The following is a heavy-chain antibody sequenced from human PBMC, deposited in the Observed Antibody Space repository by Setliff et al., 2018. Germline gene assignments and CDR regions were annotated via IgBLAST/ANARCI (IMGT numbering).Heavy chain of an antibody. CDR1: GYSISSGYY. CDR2: IYHSGST. Sequence: SETLSLTCAVSGYSISSGYYWGWIRQPPGKGLEWIGSIYHSGSTYYNPSLKSRVTISVDTSKNQFSLKLSSVTAADTAVYYCARLYIVVVVAATPAWFDPWGQGTLGTVSS. V-gene: IGHV4-38-2*01. J-gene: IGHJ5*02. CDR3: ARLYIVVVVAATPAWFDP. D-gene: IGHD2-15*01.